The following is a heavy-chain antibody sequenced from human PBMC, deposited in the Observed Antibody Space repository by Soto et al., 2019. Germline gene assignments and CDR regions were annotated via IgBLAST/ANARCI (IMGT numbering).Heavy chain of an antibody. CDR1: GFTFSNAW. CDR2: IKSKTDGGTT. CDR3: TTKLPGIAAAGTNLHFDY. V-gene: IGHV3-15*01. J-gene: IGHJ4*02. Sequence: GGSLRLSCAASGFTFSNAWMSWVRQAPGKGLEWVGRIKSKTDGGTTDYAAPVKGRFTISRDDSKNTLYLQMNSLKTEDTAVYYCTTKLPGIAAAGTNLHFDYWGQGTLVTVS. D-gene: IGHD6-13*01.